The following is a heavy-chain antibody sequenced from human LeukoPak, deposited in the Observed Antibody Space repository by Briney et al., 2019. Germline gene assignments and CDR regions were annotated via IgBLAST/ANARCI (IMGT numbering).Heavy chain of an antibody. Sequence: GGSLRLSCAASGYTFSNYWMTWVRQAPGKGLEWVAHINQDGSKEYYMDSVKARFTISRDNAKNSLSLQMNSLRAEDTAVYYCVRDGGVSGYDLLDYWGQGTLVTVSS. CDR2: INQDGSKE. CDR1: GYTFSNYW. V-gene: IGHV3-7*01. D-gene: IGHD5-12*01. J-gene: IGHJ4*02. CDR3: VRDGGVSGYDLLDY.